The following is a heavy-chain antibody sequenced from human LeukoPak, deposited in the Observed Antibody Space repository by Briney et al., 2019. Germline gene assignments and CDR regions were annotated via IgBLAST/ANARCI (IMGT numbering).Heavy chain of an antibody. V-gene: IGHV4-39*07. CDR3: ARGGSIAAAAYVIWFDP. CDR1: GGSISSSSYY. D-gene: IGHD6-13*01. CDR2: IYYSGST. J-gene: IGHJ5*02. Sequence: SETLSLTCAVSGGSISSSSYYWGWIRQPPGKGLEWIGSIYYSGSTYYNPSLKSRVTISVDTSKNQFSLKLSSVTAADTAVYYCARGGSIAAAAYVIWFDPWGQGTLVTVSS.